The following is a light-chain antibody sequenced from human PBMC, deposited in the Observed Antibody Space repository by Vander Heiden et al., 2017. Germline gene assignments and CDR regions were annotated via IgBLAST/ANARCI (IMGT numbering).Light chain of an antibody. Sequence: SSELNQDPAVSVALGQTVRITCQGDSLSSYYASWYQQKPGQAPVLVIYGKNNRHSGIPDRFSGSSSGNTASLTITGAQAEDEADYYCNSRDSSGNHVVCGGGTKLTVL. CDR2: GKN. J-gene: IGLJ2*01. V-gene: IGLV3-19*01. CDR1: SLSSYY. CDR3: NSRDSSGNHVV.